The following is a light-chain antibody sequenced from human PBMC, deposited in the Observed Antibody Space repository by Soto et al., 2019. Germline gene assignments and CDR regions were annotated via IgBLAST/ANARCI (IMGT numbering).Light chain of an antibody. CDR2: DVS. CDR1: SSDVGAYNY. V-gene: IGLV2-14*01. J-gene: IGLJ1*01. Sequence: QSALTQPASVSGSPGQSITISCTGTSSDVGAYNYVSWYQQLPGKAPQLMIYDVSNRPSGVSNRFSGSKSGNTAFLTIFGLQAEDEADYYSSSYTSSSAHYVFGTGTKVTVL. CDR3: SSYTSSSAHYV.